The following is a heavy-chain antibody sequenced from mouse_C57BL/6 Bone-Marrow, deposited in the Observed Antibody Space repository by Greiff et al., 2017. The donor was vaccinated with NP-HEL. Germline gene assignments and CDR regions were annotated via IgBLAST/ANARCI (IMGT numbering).Heavy chain of an antibody. CDR3: TIIYYGYDRFAY. J-gene: IGHJ3*01. CDR2: IDPETGGT. CDR1: GYTFTDYE. Sequence: QVQLQQSGAELVRPGASVTLSCKASGYTFTDYEMHWVKQTPVHGLEWIGAIDPETGGTAYNQKFKGKAILTADKSSSTAYMELRSLTSDDSAVYYCTIIYYGYDRFAYWGQGTLVTVSA. D-gene: IGHD2-2*01. V-gene: IGHV1-15*01.